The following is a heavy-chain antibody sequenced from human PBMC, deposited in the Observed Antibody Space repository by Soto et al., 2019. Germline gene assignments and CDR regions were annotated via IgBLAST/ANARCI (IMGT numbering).Heavy chain of an antibody. V-gene: IGHV1-8*01. D-gene: IGHD1-1*01. CDR1: GYTFSDHD. J-gene: IGHJ4*02. CDR2: MNPNSGDT. CDR3: ARVWGNWNDDYFDY. Sequence: QVQLVQSGAEVKKPGASVKVSCKASGYTFSDHDINWVRQASGQGPEWLGWMNPNSGDTGYAQNFQGRVTMTRDTSKRTAYMELSSLRSEDTAVYYCARVWGNWNDDYFDYWGQGTLVTVSS.